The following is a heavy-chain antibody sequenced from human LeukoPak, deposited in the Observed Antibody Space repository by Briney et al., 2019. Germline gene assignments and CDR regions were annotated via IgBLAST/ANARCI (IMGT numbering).Heavy chain of an antibody. V-gene: IGHV3-20*04. J-gene: IGHJ4*02. D-gene: IGHD4-23*01. Sequence: RAGRSHSLSCAASGFTLDDYAMSRVRQAPGKGLEWVSGNNWNGGSAAYADSVKGRFTISRDNAKNSLYLQMNSLRAEDTALHCCARGEDYGGNDYNFDSWGQGTLVTVSS. CDR2: NNWNGGSA. CDR1: GFTLDDYA. CDR3: ARGEDYGGNDYNFDS.